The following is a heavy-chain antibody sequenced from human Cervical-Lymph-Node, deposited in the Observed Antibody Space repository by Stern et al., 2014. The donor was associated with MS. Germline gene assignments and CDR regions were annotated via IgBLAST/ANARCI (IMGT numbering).Heavy chain of an antibody. D-gene: IGHD1-14*01. CDR3: ARDTGTSSGKSFDF. V-gene: IGHV1-69*01. CDR1: GGTLSNYA. Sequence: QVQLLQPGPEVRKPGSSVKVSCQASGGTLSNYAISWVRQAPGQGLEWMGGIIPIFGTSNYAQKFQDRVRITADEYTSTAYMEMYSVRYEDTAVYYCARDTGTSSGKSFDFWGQGTLVTVSS. CDR2: IIPIFGTS. J-gene: IGHJ4*02.